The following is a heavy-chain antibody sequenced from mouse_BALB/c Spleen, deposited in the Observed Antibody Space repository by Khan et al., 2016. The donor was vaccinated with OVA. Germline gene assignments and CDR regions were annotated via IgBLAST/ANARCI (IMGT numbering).Heavy chain of an antibody. CDR1: GYSITSEYA. J-gene: IGHJ3*01. D-gene: IGHD2-4*01. V-gene: IGHV3-2*02. CDR3: ARKDYYDSGPFAY. Sequence: EVELVESGPGLVKPSQSLSLTCTVTGYSITSEYAWYWIRQFPGNKLEWMGYINYSGNTRFNPSLKSRTSITRDTSKNQFFLQLNSVTTEDTATYYCARKDYYDSGPFAYWGQGTLVTVSA. CDR2: INYSGNT.